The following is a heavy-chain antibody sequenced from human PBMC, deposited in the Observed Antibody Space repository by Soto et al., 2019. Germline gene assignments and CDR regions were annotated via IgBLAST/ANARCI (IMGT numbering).Heavy chain of an antibody. CDR2: ISWDSGSI. V-gene: IGHV3-9*01. Sequence: EVQLVESGGGSVQPGRSLRVSCAASGFSFDDYGMHWVRQVPGKGLEWVSGISWDSGSIGYAGSVRGRFTISRDNAKKSLYLQMNRRGGEDTAVFYWATHPGGGGYWGQGTLVTVSS. J-gene: IGHJ4*02. D-gene: IGHD3-10*01. CDR3: ATHPGGGGY. CDR1: GFSFDDYG.